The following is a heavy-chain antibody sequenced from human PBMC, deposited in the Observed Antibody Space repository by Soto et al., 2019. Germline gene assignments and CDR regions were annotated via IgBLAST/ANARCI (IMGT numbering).Heavy chain of an antibody. Sequence: GGSLRLSCAASGFTFSSYSMNWVRQAPGKGLEWVSYISGSSSTIYYADSVKGRFTISRDNAKNSLYLQMNSLRAADTDVYYYARSGITIFGVVGWYMDVWGKGTTVTVSS. D-gene: IGHD3-3*01. V-gene: IGHV3-48*01. CDR3: ARSGITIFGVVGWYMDV. CDR2: ISGSSSTI. J-gene: IGHJ6*03. CDR1: GFTFSSYS.